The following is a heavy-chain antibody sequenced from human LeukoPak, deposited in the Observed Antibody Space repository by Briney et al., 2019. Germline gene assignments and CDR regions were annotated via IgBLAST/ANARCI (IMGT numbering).Heavy chain of an antibody. CDR2: IYYSGST. D-gene: IGHD3-3*02. CDR1: GGSISSYY. J-gene: IGHJ4*02. CDR3: ARAPFSHFWSGYLDY. Sequence: PSETLSLTCTVSGGSISSYYWSWIRQPPGKGLEWIGYIYYSGSTNYNPSLKSRVTISVDTSKNQFSLKLSSVTAADTAVYYCARAPFSHFWSGYLDYWGQGTLVTVSS. V-gene: IGHV4-59*01.